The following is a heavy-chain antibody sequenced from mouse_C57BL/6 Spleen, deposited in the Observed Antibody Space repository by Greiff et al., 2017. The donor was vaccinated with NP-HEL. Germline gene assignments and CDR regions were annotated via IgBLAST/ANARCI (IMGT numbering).Heavy chain of an antibody. CDR1: GFTFSDYG. CDR3: ALYDYDDGYYAMDY. J-gene: IGHJ4*01. CDR2: ISSGSSTI. Sequence: DVHLVESGGGLVKPGGSLKLSCAASGFTFSDYGMHWVRQAPEKGLEWVAYISSGSSTIYYADTVKGRFTISRDNAKNTLFLQMTSLRSEDTAMYYCALYDYDDGYYAMDYWGQGTSVTVSS. V-gene: IGHV5-17*01. D-gene: IGHD2-4*01.